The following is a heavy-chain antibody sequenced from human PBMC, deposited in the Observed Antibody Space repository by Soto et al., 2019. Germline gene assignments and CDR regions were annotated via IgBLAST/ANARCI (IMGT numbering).Heavy chain of an antibody. CDR1: GFIFSSYS. Sequence: EVQLVESGGGLVKPGGSLRLSCAASGFIFSSYSMNWVRQAPGKGLEWVSSISSTGTYIYYGDSVKGRLTISRDNAKNSLYLEMTRLRAEDTAVYYCAKDRVYSRVGVMSYYYNGMDVWGQGTTVTVSS. D-gene: IGHD1-26*01. CDR3: AKDRVYSRVGVMSYYYNGMDV. J-gene: IGHJ6*02. V-gene: IGHV3-21*01. CDR2: ISSTGTYI.